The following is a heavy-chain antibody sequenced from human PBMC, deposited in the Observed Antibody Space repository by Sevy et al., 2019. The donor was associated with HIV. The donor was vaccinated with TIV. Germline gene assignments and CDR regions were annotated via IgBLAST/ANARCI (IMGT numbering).Heavy chain of an antibody. CDR1: GFTFSSYG. CDR3: AKAEGMVRGVIDLFDY. D-gene: IGHD3-10*01. CDR2: ISYDGSNK. Sequence: GGSLRLSCAASGFTFSSYGMHWVRQAPGKGLEWVAVISYDGSNKYYADSVKGRFTISRANSKNTLYLQMNSLRAEDTAVYYCAKAEGMVRGVIDLFDYWGQGTLVTVSS. J-gene: IGHJ4*02. V-gene: IGHV3-30*18.